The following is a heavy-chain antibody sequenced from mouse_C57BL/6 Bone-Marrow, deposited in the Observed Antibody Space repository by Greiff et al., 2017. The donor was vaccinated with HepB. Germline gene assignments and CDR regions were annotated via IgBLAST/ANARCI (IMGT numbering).Heavy chain of an antibody. V-gene: IGHV1-64*01. D-gene: IGHD2-3*01. J-gene: IGHJ3*01. CDR1: GYTFTSYW. Sequence: QVQLKQPGAELVKPGASVKLSCKASGYTFTSYWMHWVKQRPGQGLEWIGMIHPNSGSTNYNEKFKSKATLTVDKSSSTAYMQLSSLTSEDSAVYYCAADGYYVRFAYWGQGTLVTVSA. CDR3: AADGYYVRFAY. CDR2: IHPNSGST.